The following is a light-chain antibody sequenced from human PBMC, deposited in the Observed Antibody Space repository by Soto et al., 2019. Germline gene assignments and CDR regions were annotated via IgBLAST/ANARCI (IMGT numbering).Light chain of an antibody. CDR1: QSVSSSN. Sequence: EIVLTQSPGTLSLSPGGRATLSCRASQSVSSSNLAWYQQKPGQAPRLLIYGASGRATGIPDRFSGSGSGTDITLTISRLEPEDFAVYYCQQYGSSPCTFGPGTKVDIK. CDR2: GAS. CDR3: QQYGSSPCT. J-gene: IGKJ3*01. V-gene: IGKV3-20*01.